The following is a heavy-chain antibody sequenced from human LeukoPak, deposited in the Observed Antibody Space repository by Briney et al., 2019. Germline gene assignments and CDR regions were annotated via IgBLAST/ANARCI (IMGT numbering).Heavy chain of an antibody. J-gene: IGHJ4*02. CDR2: IYTGGST. CDR1: GGSINSYF. D-gene: IGHD3-22*01. CDR3: ARGRDSRGYQFMGFDS. V-gene: IGHV4-4*07. Sequence: SETLSLTCTVSGGSINSYFWTWIRQPAGKGLEWIRRIYTGGSTNYNPSLKSRVTMSVDTSKNQFSLRLSSVTAADTAVYYCARGRDSRGYQFMGFDSWGQGTLVTVSS.